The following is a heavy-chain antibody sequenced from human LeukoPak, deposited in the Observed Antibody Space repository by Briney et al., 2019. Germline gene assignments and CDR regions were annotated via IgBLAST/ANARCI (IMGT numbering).Heavy chain of an antibody. CDR2: IYPGDSDT. CDR1: GYSFTSYW. V-gene: IGHV5-51*01. J-gene: IGHJ4*02. D-gene: IGHD6-19*01. Sequence: GESLKISCKGSGYSFTSYWIGWVRQKPGKGLEWMGIIYPGDSDTRYSPSFQGHVTISADKSISTAYLQWSSLKASDTAMYYCARLPRGSSGWYIGSLRYYFDYWGQGTLVTVSS. CDR3: ARLPRGSSGWYIGSLRYYFDY.